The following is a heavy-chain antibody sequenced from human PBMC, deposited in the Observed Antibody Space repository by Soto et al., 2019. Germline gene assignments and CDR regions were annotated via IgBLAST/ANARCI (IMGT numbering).Heavy chain of an antibody. D-gene: IGHD2-21*02. V-gene: IGHV3-15*01. CDR2: IKSKTNGGTT. CDR1: VVTVWNAW. CDR3: TTGATLNCDGDCSTLFY. Sequence: GSLRSGCAACVVTVWNAWMSGVRKAPGKGLEWVGRIKSKTNGGTTDYAAPVKGRFTISRDDSKNTLYLQMNSLKTEDTAVYYCTTGATLNCDGDCSTLFYWGQGTLVTLSS. J-gene: IGHJ4*02.